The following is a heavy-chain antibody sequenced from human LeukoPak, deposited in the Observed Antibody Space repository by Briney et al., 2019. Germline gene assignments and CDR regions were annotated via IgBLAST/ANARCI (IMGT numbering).Heavy chain of an antibody. CDR3: ARDPSFPYSSSWYINRYYFDY. Sequence: GGSLRLSCAASGFTFSSYSMNWVRQAPGKGLEWVSSISSSGSYIYYADSVKGRFTISRDNAKNSLYLQMNSLRAEDTAVYYCARDPSFPYSSSWYINRYYFDYWGQGTLVTVSS. J-gene: IGHJ4*02. V-gene: IGHV3-21*01. D-gene: IGHD6-13*01. CDR1: GFTFSSYS. CDR2: ISSSGSYI.